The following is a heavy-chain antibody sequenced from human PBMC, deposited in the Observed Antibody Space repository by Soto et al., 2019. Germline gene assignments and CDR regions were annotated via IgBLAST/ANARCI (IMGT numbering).Heavy chain of an antibody. CDR2: SSGSGGST. CDR1: GFTFSSYA. Sequence: EVQLLDSGGGLVQPGGSLRLSCAASGFTFSSYAMNWFRQATGQGLEWVSVSSGSGGSTYYADSVKGRFTISRDNSKNSLYLQMNCLRAEDTAVYYCARRGPCTYVDYGGQGTLVTVSS. D-gene: IGHD2-8*01. J-gene: IGHJ4*02. CDR3: ARRGPCTYVDY. V-gene: IGHV3-23*01.